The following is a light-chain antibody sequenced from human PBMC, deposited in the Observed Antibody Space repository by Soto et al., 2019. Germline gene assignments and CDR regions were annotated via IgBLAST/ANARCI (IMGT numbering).Light chain of an antibody. CDR3: QQYESLPLT. Sequence: DLQMTQSPSSLSASVGARVPITCQASQDINKNLIWYQQKPGKAPKLLIYDASDLETGVPSRFSGSGSGTGFTFTISSLQPEDFETYYCQQYESLPLTFGQGTRLEIK. CDR2: DAS. J-gene: IGKJ5*01. CDR1: QDINKN. V-gene: IGKV1-33*01.